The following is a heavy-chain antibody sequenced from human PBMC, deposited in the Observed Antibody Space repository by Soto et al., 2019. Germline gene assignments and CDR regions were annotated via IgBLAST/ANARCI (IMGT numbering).Heavy chain of an antibody. D-gene: IGHD4-17*01. CDR2: INSDGSST. CDR3: AREYGMDSNDAFDI. Sequence: EVQLVESGGGLVQPGGSLRLSCAASGFTFSSYWMHWVRQAPGKGLVWVSRINSDGSSTSYADSVKGRFTISRDNAKNTLYLQMNSLRAVDTAVYYCAREYGMDSNDAFDIWGQGTMVTVSS. CDR1: GFTFSSYW. V-gene: IGHV3-74*01. J-gene: IGHJ3*02.